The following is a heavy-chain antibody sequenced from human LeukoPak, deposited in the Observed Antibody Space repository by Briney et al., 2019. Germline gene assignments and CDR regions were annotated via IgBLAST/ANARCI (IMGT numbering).Heavy chain of an antibody. Sequence: GGSLRLSCAVSGFTFSSHGMSWVRQAPGKGLEWVSGISGSGGSTNYADSVKGRFTISRENSKNTLYLQMNSLRAEDTAVYYCAKDSAKKYDDYWGQGTLVTVSS. CDR1: GFTFSSHG. V-gene: IGHV3-23*01. CDR2: ISGSGGST. D-gene: IGHD2/OR15-2a*01. CDR3: AKDSAKKYDDY. J-gene: IGHJ4*02.